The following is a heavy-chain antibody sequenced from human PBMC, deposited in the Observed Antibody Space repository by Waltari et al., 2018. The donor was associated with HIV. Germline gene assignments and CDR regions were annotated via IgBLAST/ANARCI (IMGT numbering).Heavy chain of an antibody. CDR2: ISGSGDT. Sequence: EVQLLESGGGLVQPGGSLRLSCAASGFTFSSYAMSWVRQAPGRGLEWVSSISGSGDTYYADSVKGRFTISRENSKSTLYLQMNSLRAEDTAVYYCAKVPIFAVVTHYFDYWGQGTLVTVSS. D-gene: IGHD2-21*02. V-gene: IGHV3-23*01. CDR1: GFTFSSYA. J-gene: IGHJ4*02. CDR3: AKVPIFAVVTHYFDY.